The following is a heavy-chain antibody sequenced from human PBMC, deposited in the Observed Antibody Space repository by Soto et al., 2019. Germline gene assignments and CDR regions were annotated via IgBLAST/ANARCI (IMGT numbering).Heavy chain of an antibody. Sequence: SETLSLTCTVSGGSISSGGYYWSWIRQHPGKGLEWIGYIYYSGSTYYNPSLKSRVTISVDTSKNQFSLKLSSVTAADTAVYYCARDRVVVTATTATDAFDIWGQGTMVTVSS. CDR3: ARDRVVVTATTATDAFDI. D-gene: IGHD2-21*02. V-gene: IGHV4-31*03. CDR2: IYYSGST. J-gene: IGHJ3*02. CDR1: GGSISSGGYY.